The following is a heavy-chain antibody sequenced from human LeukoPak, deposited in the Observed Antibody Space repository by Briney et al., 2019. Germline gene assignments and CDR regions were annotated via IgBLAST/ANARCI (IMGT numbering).Heavy chain of an antibody. V-gene: IGHV4-4*07. CDR2: IYISGST. Sequence: PSETLSLTCTVSGGSISSYYWSWIRQPAGKGLEWIGRIYISGSTNYNPSLKSRVTMSVDTSKNQFSLKLSSVTTADTAVYYCARDRGTWNDDGFDYWGQGTLVTVSS. J-gene: IGHJ4*02. CDR3: ARDRGTWNDDGFDY. D-gene: IGHD1-1*01. CDR1: GGSISSYY.